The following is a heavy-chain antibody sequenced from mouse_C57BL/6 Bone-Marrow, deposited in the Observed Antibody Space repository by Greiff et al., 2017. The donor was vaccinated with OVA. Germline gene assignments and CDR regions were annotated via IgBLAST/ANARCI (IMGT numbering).Heavy chain of an antibody. CDR2: ILPGSGST. Sequence: VMLVESGAELMKPGASVKLSCKATGYTFTGYWIEWVKQRPGHGLEWIGEILPGSGSTNYNEKFKGKATFTADTSSNTAYMQLSSLTTEDSAIYYCARPYDYSNYGFYYYAMDYWGQGTSVTVSS. J-gene: IGHJ4*01. CDR3: ARPYDYSNYGFYYYAMDY. CDR1: GYTFTGYW. V-gene: IGHV1-9*01. D-gene: IGHD2-5*01.